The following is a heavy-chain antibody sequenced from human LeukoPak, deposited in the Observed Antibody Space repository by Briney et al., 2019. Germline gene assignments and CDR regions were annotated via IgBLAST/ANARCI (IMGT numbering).Heavy chain of an antibody. Sequence: PGGSLRLSCAASGFTFSSYGIHWVRQAGKGLEWVAVISYDGKNQYYADSVKGRFTISRDNSKNTLYLQMSSLRAEDTAVYYCAKDWRWQQPIYGMNVWGQGTTVTVS. J-gene: IGHJ6*02. D-gene: IGHD5-24*01. CDR1: GFTFSSYG. CDR2: ISYDGKNQ. V-gene: IGHV3-30*18. CDR3: AKDWRWQQPIYGMNV.